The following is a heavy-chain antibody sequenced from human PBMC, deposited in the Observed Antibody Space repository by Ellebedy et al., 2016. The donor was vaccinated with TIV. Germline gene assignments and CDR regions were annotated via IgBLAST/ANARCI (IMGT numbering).Heavy chain of an antibody. V-gene: IGHV3-30*02. CDR2: IRYDSTKK. J-gene: IGHJ4*02. D-gene: IGHD3-10*01. CDR1: GFSFDDYG. CDR3: MKPEGFDYLGWGTPGVY. Sequence: PGGSLRLSCAASGFSFDDYGMHWVRQAPGKGLEWVAFIRYDSTKKYYADSVKGRFAISRDNSKNMLYLEMNSLRPEDTAVYYCMKPEGFDYLGWGTPGVYWGQGTLVTVSS.